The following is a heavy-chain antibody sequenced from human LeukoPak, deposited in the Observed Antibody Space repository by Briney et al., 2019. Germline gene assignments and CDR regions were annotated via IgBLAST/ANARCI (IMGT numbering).Heavy chain of an antibody. V-gene: IGHV1-2*02. D-gene: IGHD2-2*03. J-gene: IGHJ4*02. Sequence: PRASVKVSCKASGYTFTGYYIHWVRQSPGQGLEWMGWINPNSGGTNYAQKVQGRVTMTRDTSISTAYMELSRLRSDDTAVYYCARGPPLDYFDYWGQGTLVTVSS. CDR2: INPNSGGT. CDR1: GYTFTGYY. CDR3: ARGPPLDYFDY.